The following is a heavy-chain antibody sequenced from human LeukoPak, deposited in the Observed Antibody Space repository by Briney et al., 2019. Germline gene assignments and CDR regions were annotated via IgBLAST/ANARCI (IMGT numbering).Heavy chain of an antibody. CDR1: GFTFSCSW. V-gene: IGHV3-7*01. D-gene: IGHD3-10*01. Sequence: PGGSLRLSCAASGFTFSCSWMSWVRQAPGKGLEWVANIKQGGSEKYYVDSVKGRFTISRDNAKNSLYLQMNSLRAEDTAVYYCARAPHGALDYWGQGTLVTVSS. CDR3: ARAPHGALDY. J-gene: IGHJ4*02. CDR2: IKQGGSEK.